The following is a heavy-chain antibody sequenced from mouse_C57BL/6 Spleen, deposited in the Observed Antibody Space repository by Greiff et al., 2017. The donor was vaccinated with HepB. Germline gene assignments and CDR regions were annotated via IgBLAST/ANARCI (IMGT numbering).Heavy chain of an antibody. CDR1: GYTFTSYW. D-gene: IGHD2-5*01. V-gene: IGHV1-55*01. J-gene: IGHJ3*01. Sequence: QVQLQQPGAELVKPGASVKMSCKASGYTFTSYWITWVKQRPGQGPEWIGDIYPGSGSTNSNEKFKSKATLTVDTSSSPAYMQLSSLTSEDSAVYYCAREGYSNYLFAYWGQGTLVTVSA. CDR3: AREGYSNYLFAY. CDR2: IYPGSGST.